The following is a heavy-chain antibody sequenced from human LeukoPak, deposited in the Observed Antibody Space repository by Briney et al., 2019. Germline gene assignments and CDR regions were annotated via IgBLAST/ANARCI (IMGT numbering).Heavy chain of an antibody. V-gene: IGHV4-34*01. J-gene: IGHJ5*02. CDR3: ARALRNTYYYGSGSYRWFDP. D-gene: IGHD3-10*01. Sequence: SETLSLTCAVYGGSFSGYYWSWIRQPPGKGLEWIGEINHSGSTNYNPSLKSRVTISVDTSKNQFSLKLSSVTAADTAVYYCARALRNTYYYGSGSYRWFDPWGQGTLVTVSS. CDR2: INHSGST. CDR1: GGSFSGYY.